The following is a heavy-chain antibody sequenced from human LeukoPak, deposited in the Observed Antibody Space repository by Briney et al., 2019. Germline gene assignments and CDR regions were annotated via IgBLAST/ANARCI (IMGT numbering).Heavy chain of an antibody. Sequence: ASVKVSCKASGYTFTSYYMHWVRQAPGQGLEWMGMIYPRDGSTSYAQNFQGRVTVTRDTSTTTVHMELRGLRSEDTAVYYCARDQEGFDYWGQGTVVTVSS. J-gene: IGHJ4*02. CDR2: IYPRDGST. CDR1: GYTFTSYY. CDR3: ARDQEGFDY. V-gene: IGHV1-46*01.